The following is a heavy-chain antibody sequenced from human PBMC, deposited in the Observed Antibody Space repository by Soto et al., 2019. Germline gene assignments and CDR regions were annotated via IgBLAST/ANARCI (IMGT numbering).Heavy chain of an antibody. V-gene: IGHV3-30*18. CDR1: GFTFSSYG. J-gene: IGHJ3*02. D-gene: IGHD5-18*01. CDR2: ISYDGRNK. Sequence: GGSLRLSCAASGFTFSSYGMHWVRQAPGKGLEWVAVISYDGRNKNYADSVKGRFTISRDNSKNTLYLQMNSLRAEDTAVYYCAKDFGYNYGYDAFDIWGQGTMVTVSS. CDR3: AKDFGYNYGYDAFDI.